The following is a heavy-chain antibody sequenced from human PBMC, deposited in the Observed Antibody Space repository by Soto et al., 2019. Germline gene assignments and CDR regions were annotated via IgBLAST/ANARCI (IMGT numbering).Heavy chain of an antibody. D-gene: IGHD3-9*01. Sequence: PGGSLRLSCAASGFTFSSYSMNWVRQAPGKGLEWVSSISSSSSYIYYADSVKGRFTISRDNAKNSLYLQMNSLRVEDTAVYYCARGLDYDILTGLDYWGQGTLVTVSS. V-gene: IGHV3-21*01. CDR1: GFTFSSYS. CDR3: ARGLDYDILTGLDY. J-gene: IGHJ4*02. CDR2: ISSSSSYI.